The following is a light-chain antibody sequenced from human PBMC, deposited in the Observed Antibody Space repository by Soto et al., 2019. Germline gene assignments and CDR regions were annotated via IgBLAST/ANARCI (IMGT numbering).Light chain of an antibody. V-gene: IGLV2-8*02. Sequence: QSVLTQPPSASKSPGQSVTISCTGTSSDVATYNYVSWYQQHPGKAPKLIIYEVTKRPSGVPDRFSGSKSGNTASLTVSGLQAEDEADYYCSSYAGSSNFFVFGTGTKVTVL. J-gene: IGLJ1*01. CDR1: SSDVATYNY. CDR2: EVT. CDR3: SSYAGSSNFFV.